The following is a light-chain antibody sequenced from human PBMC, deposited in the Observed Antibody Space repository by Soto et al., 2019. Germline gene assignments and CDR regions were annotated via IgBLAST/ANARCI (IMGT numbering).Light chain of an antibody. CDR2: DVV. J-gene: IGLJ2*01. CDR3: CSYAGNYPH. Sequence: QSALTQPRSVSGSPGQSVTISCTGTSNDVGRYNFVSWYQQRPGKAPKLMICDVVKRPSGVPDRFSGSKSGNTASLTISGLQPEDEADYYCCSYAGNYPHVGGGTELTVL. CDR1: SNDVGRYNF. V-gene: IGLV2-11*01.